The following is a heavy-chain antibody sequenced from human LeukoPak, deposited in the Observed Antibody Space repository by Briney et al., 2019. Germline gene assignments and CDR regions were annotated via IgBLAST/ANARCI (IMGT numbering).Heavy chain of an antibody. CDR1: GFTFSSYA. V-gene: IGHV3-30*04. CDR3: ARDLGFIVVVPAAIDR. CDR2: ISYDGSNK. D-gene: IGHD2-2*02. J-gene: IGHJ4*02. Sequence: GGSLRLSCAASGFTFSSYAMHWPRQAPGKGLEWVAVISYDGSNKYYADSVKGRFTISRDNSKNTLYLQMNSLRAEDTAVYYCARDLGFIVVVPAAIDRWGQGTLVTVSS.